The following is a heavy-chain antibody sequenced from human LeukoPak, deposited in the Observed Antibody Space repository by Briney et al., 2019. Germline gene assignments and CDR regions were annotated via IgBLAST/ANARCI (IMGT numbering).Heavy chain of an antibody. CDR1: GGSISSYY. Sequence: SETLSLTCTVSGGSISSYYWSWIRQPAGKGMEWIGRIYTSGSTNYNPSLKSRVTMSVDTSKNQFSLKLSSVTAADTAVYYCARDLAWLGPENDAFDIWGQGTMVTVSS. CDR2: IYTSGST. V-gene: IGHV4-4*07. J-gene: IGHJ3*02. D-gene: IGHD5-12*01. CDR3: ARDLAWLGPENDAFDI.